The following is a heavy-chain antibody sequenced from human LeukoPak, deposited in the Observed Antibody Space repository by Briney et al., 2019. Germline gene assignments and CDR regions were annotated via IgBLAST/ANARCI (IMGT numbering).Heavy chain of an antibody. CDR3: ARVTSSGWSSYFDY. Sequence: RPEGSLRLSCAASGFTFDDYGMSWVRQAPGKGLEWVSGINWNGGSTGYADSVKGRFTISRDNAKNSLYLQMNSLRAEDTALYYCARVTSSGWSSYFDYWGQGTLVTVSS. D-gene: IGHD6-19*01. V-gene: IGHV3-20*04. J-gene: IGHJ4*02. CDR1: GFTFDDYG. CDR2: INWNGGST.